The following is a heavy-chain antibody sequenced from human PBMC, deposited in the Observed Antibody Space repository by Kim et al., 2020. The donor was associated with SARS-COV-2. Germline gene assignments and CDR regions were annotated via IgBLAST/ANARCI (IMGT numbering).Heavy chain of an antibody. CDR2: INPNSGGT. CDR1: GYTFTGYY. J-gene: IGHJ6*02. D-gene: IGHD4-17*01. CDR3: ARDSATVTTGGMDV. V-gene: IGHV1-2*06. Sequence: ASVKVSCKASGYTFTGYYMHWVRQAPGQGLEWMGRINPNSGGTNYAQKFQGRVTMTRDTSISTAYMELSRLGSDDTAVYYWARDSATVTTGGMDVSGPGPTLTVSS.